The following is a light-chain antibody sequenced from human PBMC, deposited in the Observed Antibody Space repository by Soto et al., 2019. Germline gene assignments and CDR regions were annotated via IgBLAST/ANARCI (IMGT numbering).Light chain of an antibody. CDR3: QQYGSSPT. Sequence: EIVLSQSPGTLSLSPGERATLSCRASQSVSSDYLAWYQQKPGQPPRLLIYGASHRATDIPDRFSGSGSGSDITLTITGLEPEDFAVYYCQQYGSSPTFGQGTKVEIK. CDR2: GAS. V-gene: IGKV3-20*01. J-gene: IGKJ1*01. CDR1: QSVSSDY.